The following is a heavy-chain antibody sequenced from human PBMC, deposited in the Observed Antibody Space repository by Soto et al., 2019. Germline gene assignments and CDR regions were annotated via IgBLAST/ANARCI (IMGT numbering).Heavy chain of an antibody. CDR3: ASVWGGAFDI. CDR1: GGSISSYY. D-gene: IGHD3-10*01. Sequence: QVQLQESGPGLVKPSETLSLTCTVSGGSISSYYWSWIRQPPGKGLEWIGYIYYSGSTNYNPSLKCRVSISVDTSKNQFSLMLSSVTAADTVVYYCASVWGGAFDIWGQGTMVTVSS. V-gene: IGHV4-59*01. CDR2: IYYSGST. J-gene: IGHJ3*02.